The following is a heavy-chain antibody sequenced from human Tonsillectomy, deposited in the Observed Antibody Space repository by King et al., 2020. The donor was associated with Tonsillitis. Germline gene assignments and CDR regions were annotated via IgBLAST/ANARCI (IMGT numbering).Heavy chain of an antibody. CDR1: GVAISSRSYH. D-gene: IGHD6-19*01. Sequence: QLQLQESGPALVKPSETLSLTCTASGVAISSRSYHWGGIRQPPGKERKWIGGIYYIWRTYYNPSLKCRFPISVDTSKNLFSLTVPSVTAADTALYYCARSPIGWYGFDIWGQGTMVTVSS. J-gene: IGHJ3*02. CDR3: ARSPIGWYGFDI. V-gene: IGHV4-39*01. CDR2: IYYIWRT.